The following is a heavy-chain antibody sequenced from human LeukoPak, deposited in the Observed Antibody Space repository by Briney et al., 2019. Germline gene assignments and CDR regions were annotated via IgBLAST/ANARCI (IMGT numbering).Heavy chain of an antibody. CDR2: INHSGST. J-gene: IGHJ3*02. CDR3: ARVRLGKDIVVVPAARPRAFDI. V-gene: IGHV4-34*01. Sequence: PSETLSLTCAVYGGSLSGYYWSWIRQPPGKGLEWIGEINHSGSTNYNPSLKSRVTISVDTSKNQFSLKLSSVTAADTAVYYCARVRLGKDIVVVPAARPRAFDIWGQGTMVTVSS. D-gene: IGHD2-2*01. CDR1: GGSLSGYY.